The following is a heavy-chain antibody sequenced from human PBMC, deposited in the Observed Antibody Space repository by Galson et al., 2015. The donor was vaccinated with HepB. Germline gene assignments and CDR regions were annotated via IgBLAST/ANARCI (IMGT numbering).Heavy chain of an antibody. Sequence: SLRLSCAASGFHFSTYAMHWVRQAPGKGLEWVAVLAYDGSNKYYADSVKGRFTISRDNSKNTLYLQMNSLRAEDTAVYYCARVEGNDYGDYGLYWGQGTLVTVSS. V-gene: IGHV3-30-3*01. CDR3: ARVEGNDYGDYGLY. CDR1: GFHFSTYA. CDR2: LAYDGSNK. J-gene: IGHJ4*02. D-gene: IGHD4-17*01.